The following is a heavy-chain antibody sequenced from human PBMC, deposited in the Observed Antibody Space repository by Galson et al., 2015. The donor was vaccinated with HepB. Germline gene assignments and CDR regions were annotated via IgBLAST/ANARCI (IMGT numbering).Heavy chain of an antibody. CDR2: ISTYEGNT. CDR1: DYTFTSYG. Sequence: SVKVSCKASDYTFTSYGITWVRQAPGQGFEWVGWISTYEGNTNYARKFQGRVTMTTDTTTSTASMELRTLTSDEQAVYYFARYAYSKDWYWGSIDYWGQGTLVPVSS. J-gene: IGHJ4*02. D-gene: IGHD2-2*01. CDR3: ARYAYSKDWYWGSIDY. V-gene: IGHV1-18*01.